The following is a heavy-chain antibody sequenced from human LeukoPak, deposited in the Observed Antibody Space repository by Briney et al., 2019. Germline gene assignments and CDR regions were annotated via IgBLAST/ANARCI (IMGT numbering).Heavy chain of an antibody. CDR2: ISSSSSTL. V-gene: IGHV3-48*01. J-gene: IGHJ4*02. D-gene: IGHD5-24*01. CDR1: GFTFSSYS. Sequence: GGSLRLSCAASGFTFSSYSMNWVRQAPGKGLEWISYISSSSSTLYYADSVKGRFTISRDNAKNSLYLQMNSLRADDTAVYYCARDERWLPWRYFDYWGQGTLVTVSS. CDR3: ARDERWLPWRYFDY.